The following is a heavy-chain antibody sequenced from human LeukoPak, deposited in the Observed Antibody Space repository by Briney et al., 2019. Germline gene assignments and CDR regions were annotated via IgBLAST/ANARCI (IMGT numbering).Heavy chain of an antibody. D-gene: IGHD3-22*01. CDR2: VWYDGSSK. J-gene: IGHJ4*02. CDR1: GFTFSTYG. CDR3: AKGYYYDSSGYEEV. V-gene: IGHV3-33*06. Sequence: GTSLRLSCAASGFTFSTYGMHWVRQAPGKGLEWVALVWYDGSSKHYVDSVKGRFTITRDNSKSTLYLQMNSLRAEDTAVYYCAKGYYYDSSGYEEVWGQGTLVTVSS.